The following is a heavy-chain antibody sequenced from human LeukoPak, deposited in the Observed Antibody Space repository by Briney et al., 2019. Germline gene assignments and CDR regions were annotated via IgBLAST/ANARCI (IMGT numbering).Heavy chain of an antibody. CDR3: AREWHSYGLDY. V-gene: IGHV3-21*01. J-gene: IGHJ4*02. Sequence: GGSLRLSCAASGFTFSAYSLNWVRQAPGKGLEWVSSISSSSSYIYYADSVKGRFTISRDNAKNSLYLQMNSLRAEDTAVYYCAREWHSYGLDYWGQGTLVTVSS. D-gene: IGHD5-18*01. CDR2: ISSSSSYI. CDR1: GFTFSAYS.